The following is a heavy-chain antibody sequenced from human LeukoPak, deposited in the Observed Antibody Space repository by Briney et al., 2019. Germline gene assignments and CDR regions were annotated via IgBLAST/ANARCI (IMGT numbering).Heavy chain of an antibody. CDR3: AKDSSCVATITRFDY. CDR2: ISGSGGST. V-gene: IGHV3-23*01. Sequence: GGSLRLSCAASAFTLSSPAMSWVRQAPGKGLEWVSAISGSGGSTYYADSVKGRFTISRDNSKNTLYLQMNSLRAEDTAVYYCAKDSSCVATITRFDYWGQGTLVTVSS. CDR1: AFTLSSPA. D-gene: IGHD5-12*01. J-gene: IGHJ4*02.